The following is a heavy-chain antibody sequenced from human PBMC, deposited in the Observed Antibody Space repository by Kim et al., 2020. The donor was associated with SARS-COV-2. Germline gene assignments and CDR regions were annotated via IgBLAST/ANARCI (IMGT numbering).Heavy chain of an antibody. J-gene: IGHJ6*03. Sequence: ADSVKGRFTSSRDNAKSSLYLQMNSLRAEDTALYYCAKDGTTIAYYYMDVWGKGTTVTVSS. D-gene: IGHD6-13*01. CDR3: AKDGTTIAYYYMDV. V-gene: IGHV3-9*01.